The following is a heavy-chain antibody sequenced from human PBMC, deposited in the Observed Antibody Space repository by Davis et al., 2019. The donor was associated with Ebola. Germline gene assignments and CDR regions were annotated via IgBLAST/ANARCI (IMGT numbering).Heavy chain of an antibody. D-gene: IGHD3-3*01. CDR1: GGSFSGYY. Sequence: GSLRLSCAVYGGSFSGYYWSWIRQPPGKGLEWIGEINHSGSPNYNPSLKSRVTISVDTSKNQFSLKLSSVTAADTAVYYCARVGYDFWSGYYGYGMDVWGQGTTVTVSS. CDR3: ARVGYDFWSGYYGYGMDV. V-gene: IGHV4-34*01. J-gene: IGHJ6*02. CDR2: INHSGSP.